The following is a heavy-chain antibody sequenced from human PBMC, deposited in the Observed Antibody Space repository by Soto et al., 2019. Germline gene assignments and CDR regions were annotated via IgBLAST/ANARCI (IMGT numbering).Heavy chain of an antibody. D-gene: IGHD2-2*01. J-gene: IGHJ6*03. Sequence: QVQLVESGGGVVQPGRSLRLSCAASGFTFSSYGMHWVRQAPGKGLEWVAVIWYDGSNKYYADSVKGRFTISRDKSKNTLYLQMNSLRAEDTAVYYCARDGWDIVVVPAASNYYYYYMDVWGKGTTVTVSS. V-gene: IGHV3-33*01. CDR2: IWYDGSNK. CDR3: ARDGWDIVVVPAASNYYYYYMDV. CDR1: GFTFSSYG.